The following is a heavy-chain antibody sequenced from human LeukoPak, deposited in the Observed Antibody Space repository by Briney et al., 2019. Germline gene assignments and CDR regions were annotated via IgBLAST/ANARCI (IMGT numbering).Heavy chain of an antibody. J-gene: IGHJ4*02. V-gene: IGHV1-2*02. D-gene: IGHD3-10*01. Sequence: ASVKVSCRASGYTFTGFYMHWVRQAPGQGLEWMGWINPNSGGTNYAQKFQGRVTMTRDTSISTAYMELSRLRSDDTAVYYCARDPGSAYYYGSGSYPDWGQRTLVTVSS. CDR2: INPNSGGT. CDR3: ARDPGSAYYYGSGSYPD. CDR1: GYTFTGFY.